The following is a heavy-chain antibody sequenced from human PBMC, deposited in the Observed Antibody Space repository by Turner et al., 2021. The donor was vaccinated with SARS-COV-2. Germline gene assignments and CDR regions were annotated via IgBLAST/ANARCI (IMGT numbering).Heavy chain of an antibody. CDR1: GFTFSSYG. Sequence: QVQPVESVGGVVQPGWSLRLSGAASGFTFSSYGMHWFRQAPGKGLEWVAVIWYDGSNKYYADSVKGRFTISRDNSKNTLYLQMNSLRAEDTAVYYCARDGGYSGYAYFDYWGQGTLVTVSS. V-gene: IGHV3-33*01. CDR3: ARDGGYSGYAYFDY. J-gene: IGHJ4*02. CDR2: IWYDGSNK. D-gene: IGHD5-12*01.